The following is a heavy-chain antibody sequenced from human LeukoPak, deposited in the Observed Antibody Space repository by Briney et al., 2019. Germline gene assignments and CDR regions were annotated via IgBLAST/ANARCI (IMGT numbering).Heavy chain of an antibody. V-gene: IGHV3-21*01. J-gene: IGHJ3*02. CDR2: ISGSSSYI. Sequence: PGGSLRLSCAASGFTFSSYSMNWVRQAPGKGLEWVSSISGSSSYIYYADSVKGRFTISRDNAKNSLYLQMNSLRAEDTAVYYCARDDDWRSFDAFDIWGQGTMVTVSS. D-gene: IGHD3-9*01. CDR1: GFTFSSYS. CDR3: ARDDDWRSFDAFDI.